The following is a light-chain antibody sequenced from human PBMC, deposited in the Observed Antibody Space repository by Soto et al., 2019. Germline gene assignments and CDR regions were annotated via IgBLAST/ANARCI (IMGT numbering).Light chain of an antibody. Sequence: QPVLTQSPSASASLGASVKLTCTLSSGHSSYAIAWHQQQPEKGPRYLMKLNSDGSHSKGDGIPDRFSGSSSGAERYLSISILQSEDEADYYCQTWGTGIVLFGGGTKLTVL. V-gene: IGLV4-69*01. CDR3: QTWGTGIVL. J-gene: IGLJ2*01. CDR2: LNSDGSH. CDR1: SGHSSYA.